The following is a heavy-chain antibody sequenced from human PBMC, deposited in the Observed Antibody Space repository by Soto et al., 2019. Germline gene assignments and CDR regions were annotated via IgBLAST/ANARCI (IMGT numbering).Heavy chain of an antibody. D-gene: IGHD3-10*01. Sequence: SETLSLTCAVSGGSISSGGYSWSWIRQPPGKGLEWIGYIYHSGSTYYNPSLKGRVTISVDRSKNQFSLKLSSVTAADTAVYYCARGGFWFDPWGQGTLVTVSS. CDR1: GGSISSGGYS. V-gene: IGHV4-30-2*01. J-gene: IGHJ5*02. CDR3: ARGGFWFDP. CDR2: IYHSGST.